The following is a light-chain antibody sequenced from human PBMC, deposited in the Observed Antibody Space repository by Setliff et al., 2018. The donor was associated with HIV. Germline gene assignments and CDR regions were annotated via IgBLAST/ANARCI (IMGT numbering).Light chain of an antibody. CDR3: SSYTRNRTLV. J-gene: IGLJ3*02. CDR2: DVS. CDR1: SSDVGSYNY. V-gene: IGLV2-14*03. Sequence: QSVLTQPASVSGSPGQSITISCTGTSSDVGSYNYVSWYQQHPGKAPKLIIYDVSKRPSGVSSRFSGSKSGNTASLTISGLQAEDEADFYCSSYTRNRTLVFGGGTQLTVL.